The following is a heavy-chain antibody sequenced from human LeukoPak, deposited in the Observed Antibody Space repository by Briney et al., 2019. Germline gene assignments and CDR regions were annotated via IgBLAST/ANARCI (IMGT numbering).Heavy chain of an antibody. CDR2: IYSSGNT. Sequence: GGSLRLSCAASGFTVSNYYMSWVRQAPGKGLGWVSIIYSSGNTYYADSVKGRFTISRDNSKNTLYLEMNSLRAEDTAVYYCARRYTSSWAHWFDPWGQGTLVTVSS. V-gene: IGHV3-53*01. J-gene: IGHJ5*02. CDR3: ARRYTSSWAHWFDP. CDR1: GFTVSNYY. D-gene: IGHD2-15*01.